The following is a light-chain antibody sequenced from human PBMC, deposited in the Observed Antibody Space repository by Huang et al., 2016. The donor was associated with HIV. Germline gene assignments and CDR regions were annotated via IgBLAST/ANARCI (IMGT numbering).Light chain of an antibody. CDR2: SSS. CDR3: QQGYSALIT. Sequence: DILLTQSPSSLSASLGDRVTITCRDSQNINTYLNWYQQKPGKAPNLLIHSSSTLQTGVPSRFSCSGSGTDFTLTVNSLQPEDSATYYCQQGYSALITFGQG. CDR1: QNINTY. J-gene: IGKJ5*01. V-gene: IGKV1-39*01.